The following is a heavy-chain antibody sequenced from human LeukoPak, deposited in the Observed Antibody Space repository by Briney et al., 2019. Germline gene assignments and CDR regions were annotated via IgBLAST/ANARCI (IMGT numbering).Heavy chain of an antibody. D-gene: IGHD3-3*01. CDR2: INAGNGNT. CDR3: ARTTIFGVVILAFDP. J-gene: IGHJ5*02. V-gene: IGHV1-3*01. Sequence: ASVKVSCKASGYTFTSYAMHWVRQAPGQGLEWMGWINAGNGNTKYSQKFQGRATITRDTSASTAYMELSSLRSEDTAVYYCARTTIFGVVILAFDPWGQGTLVTVSS. CDR1: GYTFTSYA.